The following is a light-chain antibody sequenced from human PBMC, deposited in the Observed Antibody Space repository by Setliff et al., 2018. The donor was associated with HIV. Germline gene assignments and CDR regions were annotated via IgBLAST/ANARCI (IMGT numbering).Light chain of an antibody. CDR1: SNDIGVSKF. J-gene: IGLJ1*01. Sequence: ALTQPASVSGSPGQSITISCTGTSNDIGVSKFVSWYQQHPGEAPKLIIYEVINRPSGVSNRFSGSKSGNTASLTISGLQAEDEADYYCSSYTAITALVFGTGTKVTVL. CDR3: SSYTAITALV. CDR2: EVI. V-gene: IGLV2-14*01.